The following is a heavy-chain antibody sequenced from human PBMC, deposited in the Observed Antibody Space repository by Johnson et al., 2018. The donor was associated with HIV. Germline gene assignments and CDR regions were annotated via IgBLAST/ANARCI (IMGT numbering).Heavy chain of an antibody. CDR3: TTAGSSGSAHAFDI. Sequence: VQLVESGGGLIKPGGSLRLSCAASGFTFSNAWMSWVRQGPGQGLEWVGRIKSKTEGGTTDYAAPVKGRFTISRDDSKNTRFLQMNSLKIEDTATYYCTTAGSSGSAHAFDIWGQGTRVTVSS. J-gene: IGHJ3*02. V-gene: IGHV3-15*01. CDR2: IKSKTEGGTT. CDR1: GFTFSNAW. D-gene: IGHD3-22*01.